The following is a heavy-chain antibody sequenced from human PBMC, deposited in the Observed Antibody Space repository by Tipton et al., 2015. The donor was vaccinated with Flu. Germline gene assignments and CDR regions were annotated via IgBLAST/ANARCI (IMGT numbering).Heavy chain of an antibody. Sequence: RSLRLSCAASGFTFSSYGMHWVRQAPGKGLEWVAVIWYDGSNKYYADSVKGRFTISRDNPKNTLYLQMNSLRAEDTAMYYCATDYGDYPYWGQGTLVTVSS. CDR1: GFTFSSYG. CDR2: IWYDGSNK. J-gene: IGHJ4*02. CDR3: ATDYGDYPY. V-gene: IGHV3-33*01. D-gene: IGHD4-17*01.